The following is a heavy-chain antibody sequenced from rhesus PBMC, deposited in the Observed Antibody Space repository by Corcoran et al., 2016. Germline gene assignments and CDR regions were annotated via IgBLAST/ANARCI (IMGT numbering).Heavy chain of an antibody. J-gene: IGHJ4*01. CDR2: ISWDGGRT. CDR3: AKDMMIAAATY. V-gene: IGHV3-201*01. D-gene: IGHD6-43*01. CDR1: GFTFDDYD. Sequence: EVQLVESGGGVVQPGGSLSISCAASGFTFDDYDMPWGRQAPGKGLEWVSGISWDGGRTGYADSVKGRFSISRDNAKNSLYLQMDRLRAEDTALYYCAKDMMIAAATYWGQGVLVTVSS.